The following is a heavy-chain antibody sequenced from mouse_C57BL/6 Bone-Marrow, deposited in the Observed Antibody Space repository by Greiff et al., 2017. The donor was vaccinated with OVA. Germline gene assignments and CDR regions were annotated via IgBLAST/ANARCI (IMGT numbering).Heavy chain of an antibody. J-gene: IGHJ4*01. D-gene: IGHD1-1*01. V-gene: IGHV5-16*02. Sequence: EVKVVESEGGLVQPGSSMKLSCTASGFTFSDYYMAWVRQVPEKGLEWVANINSDGSSTYYLDSLKSRFIISRDNAKNILYLQMSSLKSEDTARYYCARGYYGSSYDYYAMDYWGKGTSVTVSS. CDR2: INSDGSST. CDR1: GFTFSDYY. CDR3: ARGYYGSSYDYYAMDY.